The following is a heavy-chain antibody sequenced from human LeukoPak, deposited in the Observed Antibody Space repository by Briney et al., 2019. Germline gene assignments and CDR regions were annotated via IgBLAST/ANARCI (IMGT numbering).Heavy chain of an antibody. CDR3: HVVAAAHDAFDI. CDR2: ILYDGSNK. J-gene: IGHJ3*02. CDR1: GFTFSSYG. D-gene: IGHD2-15*01. Sequence: GGSLRLSCAASGFTFSSYGMHWVRQAPGKGLEWVAVILYDGSNKYYADSVKGRFTISRDNSKNTLYLQMNSLRAEDTAVYYCHVVAAAHDAFDIWGQGTMVTVSS. V-gene: IGHV3-30*03.